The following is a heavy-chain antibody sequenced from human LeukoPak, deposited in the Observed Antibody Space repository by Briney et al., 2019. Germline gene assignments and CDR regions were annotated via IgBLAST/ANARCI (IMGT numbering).Heavy chain of an antibody. CDR3: ARDPPDSSRWFDP. Sequence: SQTLSLTCTVSGGSISSGGYYWSWIRQPAGKGLEWIGRIYTSGSTNYNPSLKSRVTMSIDTSKNQFSLKLSSVTAADTAVYYCARDPPDSSRWFDPWGQGTLVTVSS. J-gene: IGHJ5*02. CDR1: GGSISSGGYY. D-gene: IGHD6-19*01. CDR2: IYTSGST. V-gene: IGHV4-61*02.